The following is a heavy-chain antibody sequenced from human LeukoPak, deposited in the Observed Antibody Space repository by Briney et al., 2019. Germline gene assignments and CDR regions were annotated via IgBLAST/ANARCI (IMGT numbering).Heavy chain of an antibody. CDR2: IYNSGST. Sequence: PGGSLRLSCAASGFTFSSYSMNWVRQAPGKGLEWIGYIYNSGSTNYNPPLKSRVTISVDTSKNQFSLKLSSVTAADTAVYYCARVRPRGYYDSSGYYGNYYMDVWGKGTTVTVSS. CDR3: ARVRPRGYYDSSGYYGNYYMDV. J-gene: IGHJ6*03. CDR1: GFTFSSYS. D-gene: IGHD3-22*01. V-gene: IGHV4-59*01.